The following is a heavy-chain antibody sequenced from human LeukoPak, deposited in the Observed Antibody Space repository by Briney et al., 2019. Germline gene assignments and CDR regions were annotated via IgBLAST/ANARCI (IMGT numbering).Heavy chain of an antibody. J-gene: IGHJ4*02. Sequence: GGSLRLSCAASGFTFSSYSMNWVRQAPGKGLEWVSSISSSSSYIYYADSVKGRFTISRDNAKNSLYLQMNSLRAEDTAVYYCARGGTYSSSLGDYWGQGTLVTVSS. D-gene: IGHD6-13*01. CDR2: ISSSSSYI. CDR1: GFTFSSYS. CDR3: ARGGTYSSSLGDY. V-gene: IGHV3-21*01.